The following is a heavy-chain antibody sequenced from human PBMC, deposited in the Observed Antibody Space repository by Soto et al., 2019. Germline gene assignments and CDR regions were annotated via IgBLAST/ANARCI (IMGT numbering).Heavy chain of an antibody. CDR2: ISYDGSNK. J-gene: IGHJ4*02. D-gene: IGHD3-22*01. Sequence: GGSLRLSFAASGFTFSSYGMHWVRQAPGKGLEWVAVISYDGSNKYYADSVKGRFTISRDNSKNTLYLQMNSLRAEDTAVYYCAKVSRYYASSGSSDYWGQGTLVTVSS. V-gene: IGHV3-30*18. CDR3: AKVSRYYASSGSSDY. CDR1: GFTFSSYG.